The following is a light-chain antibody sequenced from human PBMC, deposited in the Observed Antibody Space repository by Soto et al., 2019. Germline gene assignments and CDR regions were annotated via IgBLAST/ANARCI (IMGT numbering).Light chain of an antibody. CDR3: QKYNSAPLT. J-gene: IGKJ4*01. CDR1: QGVSNY. V-gene: IGKV1-27*01. Sequence: DIQVTQSPSSLSASVGDRVAITCRTSQGVSNYLAWYQQKPGKVPKLLIYAASTLQSGVPSRFSGSGSGTDFTLTISSLQPEDVATYYCQKYNSAPLTFGGGTEVEIK. CDR2: AAS.